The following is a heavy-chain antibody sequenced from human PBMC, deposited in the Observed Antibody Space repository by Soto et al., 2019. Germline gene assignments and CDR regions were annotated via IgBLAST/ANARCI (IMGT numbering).Heavy chain of an antibody. D-gene: IGHD2-8*02. Sequence: SETLSLTCTVSGGSISSSNYYWGWIRQPPGKGLEWIGSIYYSGSTYYNPSLKSRVTISVDTSKNQFSLKLSSVTAADTAVYYCARDKITGLFDYWGQGTLVTVSS. CDR2: IYYSGST. CDR3: ARDKITGLFDY. J-gene: IGHJ4*02. CDR1: GGSISSSNYY. V-gene: IGHV4-39*02.